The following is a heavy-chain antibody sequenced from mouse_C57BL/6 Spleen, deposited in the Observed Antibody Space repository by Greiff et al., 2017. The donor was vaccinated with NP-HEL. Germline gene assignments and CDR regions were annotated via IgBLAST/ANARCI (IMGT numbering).Heavy chain of an antibody. CDR1: GYTFTDYY. J-gene: IGHJ4*01. V-gene: IGHV1-75*01. CDR3: ARWDETLYYAMDY. Sequence: VQLQQSGPELVKPGASVKISCKASGYTFTDYYINWVKQRPGQGLEWIGWIFPGSGSPYYNEKFKGKATLTVDKSSSTAYMLLSSLTSEDSAVYFCARWDETLYYAMDYWGQGTSVTVSS. CDR2: IFPGSGSP. D-gene: IGHD4-1*01.